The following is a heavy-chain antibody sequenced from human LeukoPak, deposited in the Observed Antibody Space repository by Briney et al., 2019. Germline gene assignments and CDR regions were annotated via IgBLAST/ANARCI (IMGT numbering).Heavy chain of an antibody. J-gene: IGHJ6*04. Sequence: GGSLRLSCAASGFTFSSYWMHWVRQAPGEGLVWVSRINSDGSSTSYADSVKGRFTISRDNAKNTLYLQMNSLRAEDTAVYYCARAPRLGYSGYSRGYYYYGMDVWGKGTTVTVSS. CDR3: ARAPRLGYSGYSRGYYYYGMDV. CDR1: GFTFSSYW. D-gene: IGHD5-12*01. CDR2: INSDGSST. V-gene: IGHV3-74*01.